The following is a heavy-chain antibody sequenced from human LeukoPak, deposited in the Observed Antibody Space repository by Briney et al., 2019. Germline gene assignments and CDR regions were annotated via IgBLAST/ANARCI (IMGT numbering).Heavy chain of an antibody. CDR3: ARDGSGSYSASFDY. Sequence: GGSLRLSCTVSEFTFSDYYMSWLRQAPGKGLEWVSYIVSSGSVKYYADSVKGRFTISRDNAKNSLYLQMNSLRAEDTAVYYCARDGSGSYSASFDYWGQGTLVTVSS. CDR2: IVSSGSVK. V-gene: IGHV3-11*04. CDR1: EFTFSDYY. D-gene: IGHD3-10*01. J-gene: IGHJ4*02.